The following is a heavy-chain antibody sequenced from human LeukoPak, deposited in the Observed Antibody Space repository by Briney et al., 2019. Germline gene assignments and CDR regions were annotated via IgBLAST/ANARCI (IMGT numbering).Heavy chain of an antibody. V-gene: IGHV3-21*01. CDR1: GFTVSSNY. Sequence: GGSLRLSCAASGFTVSSNYMSWVRQAPGKGLKWVSSISSSSSYIYYADSVKGRFTISRDNAKNSLYPQMNSLRAEDTAVYYCARARGRGSQYYFDYWGQGTLVTVSS. J-gene: IGHJ4*02. CDR2: ISSSSSYI. D-gene: IGHD1-26*01. CDR3: ARARGRGSQYYFDY.